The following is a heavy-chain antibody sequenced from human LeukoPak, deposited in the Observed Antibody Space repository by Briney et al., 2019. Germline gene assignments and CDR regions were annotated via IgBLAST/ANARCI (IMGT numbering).Heavy chain of an antibody. J-gene: IGHJ6*02. V-gene: IGHV3-9*01. CDR2: ISWNSGSI. CDR1: GFTFDDYA. CDR3: AKEGYGYVYYYGMDV. Sequence: PGGSLRLSCAASGFTFDDYAMHWVRQAPGKGLEWVSGISWNSGSIGYADSVKGRFTISRDNAKNSLHLQMNSLRAEDTALYYCAKEGYGYVYYYGMDVWGQGTTVTVSS. D-gene: IGHD5-18*01.